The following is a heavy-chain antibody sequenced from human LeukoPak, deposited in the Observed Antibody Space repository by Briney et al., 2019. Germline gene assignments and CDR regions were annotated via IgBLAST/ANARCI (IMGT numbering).Heavy chain of an antibody. CDR1: GGSINSYY. D-gene: IGHD5-18*01. V-gene: IGHV4-59*01. CDR3: ARDHSYGFDAFDI. Sequence: SETLSLTCTVSGGSINSYYWSWIRQPPGKGLEWIGYIYYSGSTNYNPSLKSRVTISVDTSKNQFSLKLNSVTAADTAVYYCARDHSYGFDAFDIWGQGTMVTVSS. CDR2: IYYSGST. J-gene: IGHJ3*02.